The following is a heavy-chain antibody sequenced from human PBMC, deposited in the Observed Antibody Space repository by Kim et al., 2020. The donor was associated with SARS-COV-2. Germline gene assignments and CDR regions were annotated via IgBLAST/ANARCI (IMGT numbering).Heavy chain of an antibody. CDR1: GYTFTGYY. CDR2: INPNSGGT. V-gene: IGHV1-2*04. J-gene: IGHJ6*02. Sequence: ASVKVSCKASGYTFTGYYMHWVRQAPGQGLEWMGWINPNSGGTNYAQKFQGWVTMTRDTSISTAYMELSRLRSDDTAVYYCAREWKDIVETRDYYGMDVWGQGTTVTVSS. D-gene: IGHD2-15*01. CDR3: AREWKDIVETRDYYGMDV.